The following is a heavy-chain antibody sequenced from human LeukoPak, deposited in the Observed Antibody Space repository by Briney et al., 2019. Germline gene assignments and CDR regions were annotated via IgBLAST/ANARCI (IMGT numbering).Heavy chain of an antibody. Sequence: PGGSLRLSCAASGFTFSSYGVHWVRQAPGKGLEWVAVIWYDGSNKYYADSVKGRFTISRDNSKNTLYLQMNSLRAEDTAVYYCARVGGEYYYDSSGYFSDYWGQGTLVTVSS. V-gene: IGHV3-33*01. J-gene: IGHJ4*02. CDR1: GFTFSSYG. CDR2: IWYDGSNK. CDR3: ARVGGEYYYDSSGYFSDY. D-gene: IGHD3-22*01.